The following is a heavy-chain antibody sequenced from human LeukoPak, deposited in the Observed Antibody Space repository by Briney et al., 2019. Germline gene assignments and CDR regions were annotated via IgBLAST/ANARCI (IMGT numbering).Heavy chain of an antibody. D-gene: IGHD5-12*01. V-gene: IGHV1-58*01. Sequence: SVKVSCKASGFAFTSSAVQWVRQARGQRLEWIGWIVVGSGNTNYAQKFQERVTITRDMSTSTAYMELSSLRSEDTAVYYCAAAWLVATGDAFDVWGQGTMVTVSS. CDR2: IVVGSGNT. J-gene: IGHJ3*01. CDR1: GFAFTSSA. CDR3: AAAWLVATGDAFDV.